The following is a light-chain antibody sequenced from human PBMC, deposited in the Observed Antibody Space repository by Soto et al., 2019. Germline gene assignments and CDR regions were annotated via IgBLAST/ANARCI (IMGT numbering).Light chain of an antibody. CDR1: SSNIGGNP. J-gene: IGLJ3*02. V-gene: IGLV1-44*01. Sequence: QSVLTQPPSASGTPGQRVTISCSGSSSNIGGNPVNWYQQLPGTAPKLLIYNNNQRPSGVPDRFSGSKSGTSASLAISWLQSEDEADYYCAAWHDSLNGPVFGGGTKVTVL. CDR2: NNN. CDR3: AAWHDSLNGPV.